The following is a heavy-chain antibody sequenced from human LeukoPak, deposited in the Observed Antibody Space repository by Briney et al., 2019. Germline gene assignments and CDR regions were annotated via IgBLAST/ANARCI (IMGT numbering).Heavy chain of an antibody. D-gene: IGHD6-13*01. J-gene: IGHJ4*02. V-gene: IGHV3-23*01. CDR3: ARRRQSSSNWYYFDP. CDR1: GFTFSTYA. Sequence: GGSLKISCAASGFTFSTYAMSWVRQAPGKGLEWVSTMSGSGDTTYYAESVKGRFTISRDNSKNTLYLQMNSLRAEDTAIYYCARRRQSSSNWYYFDPWGQGTLVTVSS. CDR2: MSGSGDTT.